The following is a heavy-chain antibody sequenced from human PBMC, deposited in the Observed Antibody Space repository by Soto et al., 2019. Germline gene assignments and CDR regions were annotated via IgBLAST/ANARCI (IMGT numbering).Heavy chain of an antibody. V-gene: IGHV3-23*01. Sequence: EVQLLESGGDLVQPGGSLRLSCVASGLTFSSYAMSWVRQAPGKGLEWVSAISGSGGYTDYADSVKGRFTISRDNSKNTLYLKMNSLRAEDRALYYCAKRFRGVLLNPEDDWGQGTTVTVSS. D-gene: IGHD3-10*01. CDR3: AKRFRGVLLNPEDD. J-gene: IGHJ6*02. CDR1: GLTFSSYA. CDR2: ISGSGGYT.